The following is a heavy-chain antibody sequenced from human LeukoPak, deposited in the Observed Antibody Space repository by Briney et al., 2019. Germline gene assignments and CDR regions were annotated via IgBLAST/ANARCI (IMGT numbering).Heavy chain of an antibody. CDR3: ARDDRELVYYYFDY. D-gene: IGHD5/OR15-5a*01. V-gene: IGHV1-69*13. CDR1: GGTFSSYA. Sequence: ASVKVSCKASGGTFSSYAISWVRQAPGQGLEWMGGIIPIFGTANYAQKFQGRVTITADESTSTAYMELSSLRSEDTAVYYCARDDRELVYYYFDYWGQGTLVTVSS. CDR2: IIPIFGTA. J-gene: IGHJ4*02.